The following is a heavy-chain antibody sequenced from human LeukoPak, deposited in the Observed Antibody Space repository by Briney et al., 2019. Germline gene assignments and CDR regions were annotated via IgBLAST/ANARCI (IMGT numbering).Heavy chain of an antibody. CDR2: ISSSSTAI. D-gene: IGHD3-16*01. J-gene: IGHJ4*02. CDR1: GFTFSRNS. CDR3: ASSLNWGRASPVDY. Sequence: GGSLRLSCEASGFTFSRNSMNWVRQAPGKGLEWVSYISSSSTAIYYADSVKGRFTVSRDNAKNSLYLQMNSLRAEDTAVYYCASSLNWGRASPVDYWGQGTLVTVSS. V-gene: IGHV3-48*04.